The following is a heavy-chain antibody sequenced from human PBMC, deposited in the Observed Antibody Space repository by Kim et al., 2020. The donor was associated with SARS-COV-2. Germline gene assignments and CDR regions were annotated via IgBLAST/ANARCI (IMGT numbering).Heavy chain of an antibody. CDR2: LKPDGSEK. J-gene: IGHJ4*02. CDR1: GFTFSSYW. D-gene: IGHD1-26*01. V-gene: IGHV3-7*03. CDR3: ARFGIEAATDY. Sequence: GGSLRLSCTASGFTFSSYWMTWVRQVPGKGLEWVANLKPDGSEKYYVDSMKGRFTISRDNALMSLNLQMNSLRVEATAVYHCARFGIEAATDYWGQGTLV.